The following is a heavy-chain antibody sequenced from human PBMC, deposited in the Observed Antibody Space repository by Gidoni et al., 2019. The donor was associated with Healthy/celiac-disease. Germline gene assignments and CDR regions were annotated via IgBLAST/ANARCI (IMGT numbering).Heavy chain of an antibody. J-gene: IGHJ3*02. CDR2: IKSKTDGGTT. V-gene: IGHV3-15*01. CDR1: GFPFSNAW. Sequence: EVQLVESGGGLVKPGGSLRLSCAASGFPFSNAWMSWVRQAPGKGLEWVGRIKSKTDGGTTDYAAPVKGRFTISRDDSKNTLYLQMNSLKTEDTAVYYCTTAGGYSYGFGFDEDAFDIWGQGTMVTVSS. CDR3: TTAGGYSYGFGFDEDAFDI. D-gene: IGHD5-18*01.